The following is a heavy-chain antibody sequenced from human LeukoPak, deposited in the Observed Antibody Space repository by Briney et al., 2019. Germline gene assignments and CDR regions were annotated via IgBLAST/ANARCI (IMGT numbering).Heavy chain of an antibody. Sequence: PSETLSLTCTVSGGSISNYYWSWIRQPPGKGLDWIGYIYYTGSTNYNPSLKSRVAISVDTSKNQFSLKLTSVTAADTAVYYCARHFRAFDIWGQGTMVTVSS. J-gene: IGHJ3*02. CDR1: GGSISNYY. V-gene: IGHV4-59*08. CDR2: IYYTGST. CDR3: ARHFRAFDI.